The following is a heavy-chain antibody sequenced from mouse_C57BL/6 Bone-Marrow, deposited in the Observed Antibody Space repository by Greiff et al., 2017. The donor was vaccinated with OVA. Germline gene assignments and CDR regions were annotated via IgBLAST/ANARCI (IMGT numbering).Heavy chain of an antibody. V-gene: IGHV1-80*01. D-gene: IGHD2-5*01. CDR2: IYPGDGDT. Sequence: LVESGAELVKPGASVKISCKASGYAFSSYWMNWVKQRPGKGLEWIGQIYPGDGDTNYNGKFKGKATLTADKSSSTAYMQLSSLTSEDSAVYFCARSPAYYSNYWYFDVWGTGTTVTVSS. J-gene: IGHJ1*03. CDR1: GYAFSSYW. CDR3: ARSPAYYSNYWYFDV.